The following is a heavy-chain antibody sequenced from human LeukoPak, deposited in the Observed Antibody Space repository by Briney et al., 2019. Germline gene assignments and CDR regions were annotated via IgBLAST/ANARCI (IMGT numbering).Heavy chain of an antibody. D-gene: IGHD5-18*01. CDR1: GGSISSSSYY. CDR3: ARKVGYSYGYGDY. CDR2: IYYSGST. V-gene: IGHV4-39*01. J-gene: IGHJ4*02. Sequence: PSETLSLTCTVSGGSISSSSYYWGWIRQPPGKGLEWIGSIYYSGSTYYNPSLKSRVTISVDTSKNQFSLKLSSVTAADTAVYYCARKVGYSYGYGDYWGQGTLVTVSS.